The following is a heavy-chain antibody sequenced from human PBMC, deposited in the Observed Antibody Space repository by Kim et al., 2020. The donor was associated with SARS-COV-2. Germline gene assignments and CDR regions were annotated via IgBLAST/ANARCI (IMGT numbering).Heavy chain of an antibody. CDR3: ARQGSLFDY. CDR2: IYYSGST. V-gene: IGHV4-39*01. Sequence: SETLSLTCTVSGGSISSSSYYWGWIRQPPGKGLEWIGSIYYSGSTYYNPSLKSRVTISVDTSKNQFSLKLSSVTAADTAVYYCARQGSLFDYWGQGTLVTVSS. CDR1: GGSISSSSYY. J-gene: IGHJ4*02.